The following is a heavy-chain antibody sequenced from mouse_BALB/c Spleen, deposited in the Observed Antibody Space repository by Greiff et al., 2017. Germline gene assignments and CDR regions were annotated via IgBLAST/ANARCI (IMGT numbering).Heavy chain of an antibody. Sequence: EVHLVESGGGLVQPGGSLRLSCATSGFTFTDYYMSWVRQPPGKALEWLGFIRNKANGYTTEYSASVKGRFTISRDNSQSILYLQMNTLRAEDSATYYCARDIDYYFDDWGQGTTLTVSS. CDR2: IRNKANGYTT. CDR3: ARDIDYYFDD. V-gene: IGHV7-3*02. J-gene: IGHJ2*01. CDR1: GFTFTDYY.